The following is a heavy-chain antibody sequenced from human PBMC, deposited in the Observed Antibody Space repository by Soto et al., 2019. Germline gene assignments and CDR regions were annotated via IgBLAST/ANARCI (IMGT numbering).Heavy chain of an antibody. CDR1: GFTFSTYV. V-gene: IGHV3-30*04. CDR2: ISVNGIEK. Sequence: GGSLRLSCVASGFTFSTYVMHWARQAPGKGLEWVAAISVNGIEKYYADAVKGRFTASRDNSQNTLYLQVNSLTPEDTAVYFCAVEAGGSGRAGWFDPWGQGSQVTVSS. J-gene: IGHJ5*02. CDR3: AVEAGGSGRAGWFDP. D-gene: IGHD3-10*01.